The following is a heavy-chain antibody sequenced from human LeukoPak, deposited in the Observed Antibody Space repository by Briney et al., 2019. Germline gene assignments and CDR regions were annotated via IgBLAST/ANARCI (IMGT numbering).Heavy chain of an antibody. CDR3: ARDYCSSTSCLFDY. Sequence: GASVKVSCKASGYTFTGYHMHWVRLAPGQGREWMGRITPNSGDTNYAQKFQGRVTMTRDTSISTAYMELSRLRSDDTAVYYCARDYCSSTSCLFDYWGQGTLVTVSS. CDR2: ITPNSGDT. D-gene: IGHD2-2*01. J-gene: IGHJ4*02. CDR1: GYTFTGYH. V-gene: IGHV1-2*06.